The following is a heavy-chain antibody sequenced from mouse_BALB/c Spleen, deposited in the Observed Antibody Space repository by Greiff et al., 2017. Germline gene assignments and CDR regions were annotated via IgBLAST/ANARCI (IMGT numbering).Heavy chain of an antibody. J-gene: IGHJ3*01. Sequence: VKLMESAAELARPGASVKMSCKASGYTFTSYTMHWVKQRPGQGLEWIGYINPSSGYTEYNQKFKDKTTLTADKSSSTAYMQLSSLTSEDSAVYYCARSGGYGRSFAYWGQGTLVTVSA. CDR1: GYTFTSYT. CDR3: ARSGGYGRSFAY. CDR2: INPSSGYT. V-gene: IGHV1-4*02. D-gene: IGHD2-2*01.